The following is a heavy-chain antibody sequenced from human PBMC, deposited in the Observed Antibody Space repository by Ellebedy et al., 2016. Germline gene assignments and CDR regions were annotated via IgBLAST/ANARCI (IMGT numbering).Heavy chain of an antibody. D-gene: IGHD6-13*01. J-gene: IGHJ5*02. CDR1: GFTFSDYY. V-gene: IGHV3-30*03. CDR2: ISYDGSNK. Sequence: GGSLRLXXAASGFTFSDYYMSWIRQAPGKGLEWVAVISYDGSNKYYADSVKGRFTISRDNSKNTLYLQMNSLRAEDTAVYYCAGEQQLVFDPWGQGTLVTVSS. CDR3: AGEQQLVFDP.